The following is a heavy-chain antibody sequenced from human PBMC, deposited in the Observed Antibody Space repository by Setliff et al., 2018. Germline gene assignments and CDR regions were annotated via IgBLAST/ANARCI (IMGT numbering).Heavy chain of an antibody. CDR2: IYYSGST. D-gene: IGHD2-2*01. CDR3: ARAKGYCSSTSCRIYYFDY. CDR1: GGSISSSSYY. J-gene: IGHJ4*02. V-gene: IGHV4-39*07. Sequence: SETLSLTCTVSGGSISSSSYYWGWIRQPPGKGLEWIGSIYYSGSTYYNPSLKSRVTTSVDTSKNQFSLKLSSVTAADTAVYYCARAKGYCSSTSCRIYYFDYWGQGTLVTVSS.